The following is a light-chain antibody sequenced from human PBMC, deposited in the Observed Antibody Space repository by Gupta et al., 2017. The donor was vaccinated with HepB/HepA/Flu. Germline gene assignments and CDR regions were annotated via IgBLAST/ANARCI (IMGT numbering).Light chain of an antibody. Sequence: VVMTQFPLSLPVTLGQSASISCKSSQSLVHTDGYIYLNWFHQRPGQSPRRLIYKVSNRDSGVPDRCSGSGSGTDFTLKISRVEAEDVGVYYCMQGTFWRTFGQGTKVEI. CDR2: KVS. J-gene: IGKJ1*01. CDR1: QSLVHTDGYIY. CDR3: MQGTFWRT. V-gene: IGKV2-30*02.